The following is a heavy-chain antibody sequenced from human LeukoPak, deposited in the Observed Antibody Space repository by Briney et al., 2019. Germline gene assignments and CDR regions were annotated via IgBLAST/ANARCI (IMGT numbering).Heavy chain of an antibody. D-gene: IGHD3-22*01. V-gene: IGHV4-34*01. CDR1: GGSFSGYY. CDR3: ARHYYDSSGYYGEGYYFDY. Sequence: KPSETLSLTCAVYGGSFSGYYWSWIRQPPGKGLEWIGEINHSGSTNYNPSLKSRVTISVDTSKNQFSLKLSSVTAADTAVYYCARHYYDSSGYYGEGYYFDYWGQGTLVTVSS. CDR2: INHSGST. J-gene: IGHJ4*02.